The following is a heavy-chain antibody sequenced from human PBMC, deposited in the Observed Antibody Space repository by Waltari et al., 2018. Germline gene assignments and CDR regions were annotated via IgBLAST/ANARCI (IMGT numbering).Heavy chain of an antibody. CDR1: GYTFTSYA. V-gene: IGHV1-3*01. D-gene: IGHD3-10*01. CDR2: INAGNGNT. J-gene: IGHJ6*02. Sequence: QVQLVQSGAEVKKPGASVKVSCKASGYTFTSYAMHWVRQAPGQRLEWMGWINAGNGNTKYSQKFQGRVTITRDTSASTAYMELSSLRSEDTAVYNCARAGFGDYYYGMDVWGQGTTVTVSS. CDR3: ARAGFGDYYYGMDV.